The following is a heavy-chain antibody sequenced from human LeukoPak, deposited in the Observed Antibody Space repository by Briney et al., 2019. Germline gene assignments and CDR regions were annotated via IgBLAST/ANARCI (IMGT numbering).Heavy chain of an antibody. Sequence: GGSLRLSCAASGFTFSSYAMSWVRQAPGKGLEWVSTISGSGGRTNYADSVKGRFTISRDNSKNTLYLQMNSLRAEDTAVYYCVNYPGYCSGGSCYDWFDPWAREPWSPSPQ. V-gene: IGHV3-23*01. J-gene: IGHJ5*02. CDR3: VNYPGYCSGGSCYDWFDP. D-gene: IGHD2-15*01. CDR2: ISGSGGRT. CDR1: GFTFSSYA.